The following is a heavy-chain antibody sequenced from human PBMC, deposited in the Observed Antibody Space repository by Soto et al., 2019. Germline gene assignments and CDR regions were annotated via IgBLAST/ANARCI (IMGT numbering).Heavy chain of an antibody. V-gene: IGHV3-30*18. D-gene: IGHD2-2*01. CDR3: AKDLGEDIVVVPAAMENYYYYGMDV. J-gene: IGHJ6*02. Sequence: QVQLVESGGGVVQPGRSLRLSCAASGFTFSSYGMHWVRQAPGKGLEWVAVISYDGSNKYYADSVKGRFTISRDNSKNTLYLQMNSLRAEDTAVYYCAKDLGEDIVVVPAAMENYYYYGMDVWGQGTTVTVSS. CDR2: ISYDGSNK. CDR1: GFTFSSYG.